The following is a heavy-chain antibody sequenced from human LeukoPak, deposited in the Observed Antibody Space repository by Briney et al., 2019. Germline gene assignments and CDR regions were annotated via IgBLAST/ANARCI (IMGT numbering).Heavy chain of an antibody. CDR1: GDSVSSNSAA. D-gene: IGHD6-13*01. J-gene: IGHJ4*02. CDR3: ARSIAAAGTLNY. CDR2: TYYRSKWYN. V-gene: IGHV6-1*01. Sequence: SQTLSLTCAISGDSVSSNSAAWNWIRQSPWRGLEWVGRTYYRSKWYNDYAISVKTPITINPDTSKNQFSLQLNSVTPEDTAVYYCARSIAAAGTLNYWGQGTLVTVSS.